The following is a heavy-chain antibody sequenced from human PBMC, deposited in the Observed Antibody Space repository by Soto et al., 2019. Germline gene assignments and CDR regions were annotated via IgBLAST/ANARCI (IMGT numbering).Heavy chain of an antibody. CDR3: ASDMNGVLGMGH. J-gene: IGHJ4*02. D-gene: IGHD2-8*01. CDR1: GGSISSGGYY. V-gene: IGHV4-31*03. Sequence: QVQLQESGPGLVKPSQTLSLTCTFSGGSISSGGYYWSWIRQHPGKGLEWIGYIYYSGSTYYNPYLKCRVTISVDTFNNQCSLRLSSVTAADTAVYYCASDMNGVLGMGHWGQGTLVTVSS. CDR2: IYYSGST.